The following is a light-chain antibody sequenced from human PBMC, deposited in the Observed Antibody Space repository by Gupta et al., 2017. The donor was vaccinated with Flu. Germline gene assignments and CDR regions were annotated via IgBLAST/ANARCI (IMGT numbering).Light chain of an antibody. Sequence: DFQVTQSPSTLSASVGDRVIITCRARQVISSFLAWYQQKDGRPPKLLISMSSALGSGVPFRVGCSGTGTELTLTITNRQPDDYAIDYCQQYDADSPAYIFGQGTKLEIK. V-gene: IGKV1-5*03. CDR3: QQYDADSPAYI. CDR2: MSS. CDR1: QVISSF. J-gene: IGKJ2*01.